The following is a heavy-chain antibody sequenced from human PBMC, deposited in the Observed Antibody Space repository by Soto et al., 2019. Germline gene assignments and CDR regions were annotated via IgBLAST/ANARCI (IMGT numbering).Heavy chain of an antibody. V-gene: IGHV5-51*01. CDR3: ATLLGYSYVYQEFFDY. D-gene: IGHD5-18*01. J-gene: IGHJ4*02. Sequence: PGESLKISCTGSGYNFNTYWIGWVRQLPGKGLEWMGIIHPGDFDTRYSQSFEGHLTMSVDKSINTAYLQWSTLETSDNAMYYCATLLGYSYVYQEFFDYWGQGPPVTVPS. CDR1: GYNFNTYW. CDR2: IHPGDFDT.